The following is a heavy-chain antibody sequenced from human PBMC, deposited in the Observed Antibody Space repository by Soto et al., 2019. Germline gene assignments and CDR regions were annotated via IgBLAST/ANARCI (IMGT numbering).Heavy chain of an antibody. D-gene: IGHD3-3*01. J-gene: IGHJ5*02. Sequence: GGSLRLSCAASGFTVSSNYMNWVRQAPGKGLEWVSVIYSDGRTYYADSVRGRFTISRDNSKNTLYLQMNSLRAEDTAVYYCARDPTFVDKSGYLELDPWGQGILVTVSS. CDR3: ARDPTFVDKSGYLELDP. CDR2: IYSDGRT. CDR1: GFTVSSNY. V-gene: IGHV3-53*01.